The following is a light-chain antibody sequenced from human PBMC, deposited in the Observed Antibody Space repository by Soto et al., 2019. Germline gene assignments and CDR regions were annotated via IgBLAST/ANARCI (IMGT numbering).Light chain of an antibody. CDR3: QHYNSYSEA. V-gene: IGKV1-5*03. CDR1: QTISSW. Sequence: DIQMSQSPXTLSGSVVDRVTITCRSSQTISSWLSWYQQKPGKAPKLLIYKASTLKSGVPARLSGSGSGKEFTLTISSLQPDDFATYYCQHYNSYSEAFGQVTKVDIK. CDR2: KAS. J-gene: IGKJ1*01.